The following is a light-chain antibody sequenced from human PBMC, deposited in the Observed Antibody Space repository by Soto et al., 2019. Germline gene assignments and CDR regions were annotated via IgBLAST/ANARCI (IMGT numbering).Light chain of an antibody. J-gene: IGKJ2*01. CDR3: QQYNSFLYT. CDR2: DAS. Sequence: DTQMTQSPSTLSASVGDRVTITCRASQSISSRLAWYQQKPGKAPKVLIYDASSLESGVPSRFSGSGSGTEFTLTISSLQPDDFATYYCQQYNSFLYTFGQGTKVDIK. V-gene: IGKV1-5*01. CDR1: QSISSR.